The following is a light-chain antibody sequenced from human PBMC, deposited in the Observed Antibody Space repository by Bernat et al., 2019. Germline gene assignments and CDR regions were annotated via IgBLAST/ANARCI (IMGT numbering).Light chain of an antibody. CDR2: EVS. Sequence: QSALTQPPSASGSPGQSVTISCTGTSSDVGGYNYVSSYQQHPGKAPKLMIFEVSKRPSGVPDRFSGSKSGNTASLTVSGLQAEDEADYFCSSYEGSNNLVFGGGTKLTVL. CDR1: SSDVGGYNY. V-gene: IGLV2-8*01. J-gene: IGLJ2*01. CDR3: SSYEGSNNLV.